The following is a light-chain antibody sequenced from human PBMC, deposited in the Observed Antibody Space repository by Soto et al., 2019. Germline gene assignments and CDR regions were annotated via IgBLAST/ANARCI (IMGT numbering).Light chain of an antibody. CDR1: QSVSSN. V-gene: IGKV3-15*01. CDR2: GAS. CDR3: QHYNNWPRT. Sequence: EIVMTQSPATLSVSPGERATLSCRASQSVSSNLAWYQQKPGQAPRPLIYGASTRATGIPARFSGSGSGKEFTLTISSLQSEDFAVYYCQHYNNWPRTFGQGTKVEIK. J-gene: IGKJ1*01.